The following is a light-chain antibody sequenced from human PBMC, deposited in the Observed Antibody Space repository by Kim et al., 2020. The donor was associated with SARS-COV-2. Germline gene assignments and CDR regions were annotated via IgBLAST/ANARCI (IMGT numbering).Light chain of an antibody. V-gene: IGLV1-44*01. CDR3: AAWDDSLNGYV. CDR2: SNN. CDR1: YSNIGSFI. Sequence: QSVLTQPPSASGTPGQRVTISCSGSYSNIGSFIVNWYQKVPGRAPKLLVKSNNQRPSGVPDRFSGSKSGTSASLAISGLQSEDEAEYYCAAWDDSLNGYVFGPGTKVTVL. J-gene: IGLJ1*01.